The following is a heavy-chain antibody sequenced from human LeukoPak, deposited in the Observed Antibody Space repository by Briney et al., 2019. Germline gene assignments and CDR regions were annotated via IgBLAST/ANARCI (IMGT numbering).Heavy chain of an antibody. CDR3: ARDSGVGPCLFCSGFDI. Sequence: PGGSLRLSCAASGFTFSSYNMNWVRQAPGKGLEWVSSISTSGIYIYYADSVKGRFTISRDNAKKSLYLQMNSLRAEYTAVYYCARDSGVGPCLFCSGFDIWGQGTMVTVSS. D-gene: IGHD2-15*01. J-gene: IGHJ3*02. CDR1: GFTFSSYN. CDR2: ISTSGIYI. V-gene: IGHV3-21*01.